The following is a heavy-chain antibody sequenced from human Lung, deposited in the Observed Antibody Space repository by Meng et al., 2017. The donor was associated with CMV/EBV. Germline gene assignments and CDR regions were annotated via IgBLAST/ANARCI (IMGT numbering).Heavy chain of an antibody. V-gene: IGHV3-23*01. CDR3: AREGRDLDY. J-gene: IGHJ4*01. CDR1: GFTFSTYD. CDR2: ISGSGLTT. D-gene: IGHD3-10*01. Sequence: GGSLRLCCAASGFTFSTYDMSWVRQAPGKGLEWVSGISGSGLTTYYADSVKGRFTISRDDSTNTLYLQMDSLRAEDTAVYYCAREGRDLDYWGHGTLVTVSS.